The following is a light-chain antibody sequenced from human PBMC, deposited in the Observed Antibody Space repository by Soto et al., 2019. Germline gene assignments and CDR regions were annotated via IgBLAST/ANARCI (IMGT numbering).Light chain of an antibody. J-gene: IGKJ4*01. Sequence: EIVLTQSPGTLSLSPEERATLSCRASQSITSSYLAWYQQKPAQSPRLLISGASSRATGIPDRFSGSGSGTDFTLTISRLEPEDFAVYYCQQYGMSPFTFGGGTKVEIK. V-gene: IGKV3-20*01. CDR2: GAS. CDR1: QSITSSY. CDR3: QQYGMSPFT.